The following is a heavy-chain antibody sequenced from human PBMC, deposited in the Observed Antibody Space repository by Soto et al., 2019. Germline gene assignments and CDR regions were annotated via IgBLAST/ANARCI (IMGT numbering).Heavy chain of an antibody. V-gene: IGHV4-59*01. Sequence: QVQLQESGPGLVKPSETLSLTCTVSGGSISSYYWSWIRQPPGKGLEWIGYIYYSGSTNYNPSLKCRVTISVDTSKNQFSLKLSSVTAADTAVYYCARTQYCSGGSCYSFPSYYYYYMDVWGKGTTVTVSS. CDR2: IYYSGST. CDR3: ARTQYCSGGSCYSFPSYYYYYMDV. D-gene: IGHD2-15*01. J-gene: IGHJ6*03. CDR1: GGSISSYY.